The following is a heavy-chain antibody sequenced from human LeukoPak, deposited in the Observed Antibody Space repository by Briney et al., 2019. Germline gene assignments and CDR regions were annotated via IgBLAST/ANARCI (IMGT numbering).Heavy chain of an antibody. CDR1: ASTFSDYS. D-gene: IGHD7-27*01. J-gene: IGHJ3*01. Sequence: GGSLRLSCAASASTFSDYSMNWVRQAPGKGLEWISYIDTSSSTMYYADSVMGRFTISRDNAKESLYLQMNSLRGEDTAVYYCAREDDSWGPNNLDLWGQGTMVTVSS. V-gene: IGHV3-48*01. CDR2: IDTSSSTM. CDR3: AREDDSWGPNNLDL.